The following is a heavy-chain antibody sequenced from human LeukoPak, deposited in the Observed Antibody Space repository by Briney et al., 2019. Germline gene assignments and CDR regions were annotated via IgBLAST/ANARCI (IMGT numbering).Heavy chain of an antibody. Sequence: SVKVSCKASGGTFSSYAISWVRQAPGQGLEWMGGIIPIFGTANYAQKFQGRVAITADESTSTAYMELSSLRSEDTAVYYCARGRDDNSGYYYGSFDYWGQGTLVTVSS. D-gene: IGHD3-22*01. V-gene: IGHV1-69*13. J-gene: IGHJ4*02. CDR1: GGTFSSYA. CDR3: ARGRDDNSGYYYGSFDY. CDR2: IIPIFGTA.